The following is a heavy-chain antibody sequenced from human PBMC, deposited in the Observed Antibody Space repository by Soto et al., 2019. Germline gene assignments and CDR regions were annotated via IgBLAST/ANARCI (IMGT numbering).Heavy chain of an antibody. V-gene: IGHV3-21*01. CDR3: AREYTAWPLAYGLDV. D-gene: IGHD2-2*02. J-gene: IGHJ6*02. CDR1: GFSFSTYS. CDR2: ISSRSDI. Sequence: GVSLRLSCVGYGFSFSTYSTNWVRQAPGKGLEWVSSISSRSDIYYADSVKGRFTISRDNAKNSVSLQMNSLRAEDTAVYYCAREYTAWPLAYGLDVWGQGTTVTTSS.